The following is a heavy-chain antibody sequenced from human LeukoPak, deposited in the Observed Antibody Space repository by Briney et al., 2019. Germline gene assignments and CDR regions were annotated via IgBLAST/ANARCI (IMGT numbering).Heavy chain of an antibody. V-gene: IGHV4-59*01. J-gene: IGHJ4*02. D-gene: IGHD4-17*01. CDR2: IYYSGTT. Sequence: PSETLSLTCTVSGGSISSYYWSWIRQPPGKGQEWIGYIYYSGTTNYNPSLKSRVTISVDTSKNQFSLKLRSVTAADTAVYYCARGGDYVWYFDYWGQGTLVTVSS. CDR3: ARGGDYVWYFDY. CDR1: GGSISSYY.